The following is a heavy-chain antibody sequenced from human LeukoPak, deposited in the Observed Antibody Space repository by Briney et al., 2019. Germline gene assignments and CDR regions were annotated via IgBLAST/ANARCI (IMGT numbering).Heavy chain of an antibody. CDR1: GGSISSGGYY. V-gene: IGHV4-31*03. Sequence: SETLSLTCTVSGGSISSGGYYWSWIRQHPGKGLEWIGYIYYSGSTYYNPSLKSRVTISVDTSKNQFSLKLSSVTAADTAVYYCARVYYDFWSGYYRGAFDIWGQGTMVTVSS. CDR2: IYYSGST. J-gene: IGHJ3*02. D-gene: IGHD3-3*01. CDR3: ARVYYDFWSGYYRGAFDI.